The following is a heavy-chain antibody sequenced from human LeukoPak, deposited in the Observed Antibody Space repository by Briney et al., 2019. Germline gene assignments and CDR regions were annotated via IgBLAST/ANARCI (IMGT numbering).Heavy chain of an antibody. V-gene: IGHV3-30-3*01. Sequence: GRSLRLSCAASGFTFGSYAMHWVRQAPGKGLEWVAVISYDGSNKYYADSVKGRFTISRDNSKNTLYLQMNSLRAEDTAVYYCARSPPGSSSSPFDYWGQGTLVTVSS. CDR3: ARSPPGSSSSPFDY. D-gene: IGHD6-6*01. CDR1: GFTFGSYA. CDR2: ISYDGSNK. J-gene: IGHJ4*02.